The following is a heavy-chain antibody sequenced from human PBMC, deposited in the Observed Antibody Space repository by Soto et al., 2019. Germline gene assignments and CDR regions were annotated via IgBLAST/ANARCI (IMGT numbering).Heavy chain of an antibody. J-gene: IGHJ6*02. CDR1: GGSFSGYY. V-gene: IGHV4-34*01. Sequence: SETLSLTCAVYGGSFSGYYWSWIRQPPGKGLEWIGEINHSGSTNYNPSLKSRVTISVDTSKNQFSLKLSSVTAADTAVYYCARGLSDCSSTSCYEDYYYDGMDVWGQGTTVT. CDR3: ARGLSDCSSTSCYEDYYYDGMDV. D-gene: IGHD2-2*01. CDR2: INHSGST.